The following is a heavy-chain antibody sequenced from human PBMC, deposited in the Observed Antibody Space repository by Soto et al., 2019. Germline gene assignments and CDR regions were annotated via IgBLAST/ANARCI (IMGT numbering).Heavy chain of an antibody. CDR2: IYYRVST. Sequence: SEPLSLTCTVSGGSISSDNFFWSWIRQPPGEGLEWIGYIYYRVSTYYNPSLESRLTLLVDTSKNQFSLKLRSVTAADTAVYYCARVAIACHSSSCYNHYYSSFDVWGQGTTVTVYS. D-gene: IGHD2-2*02. CDR1: GGSISSDNFF. CDR3: ARVAIACHSSSCYNHYYSSFDV. J-gene: IGHJ6*02. V-gene: IGHV4-30-4*01.